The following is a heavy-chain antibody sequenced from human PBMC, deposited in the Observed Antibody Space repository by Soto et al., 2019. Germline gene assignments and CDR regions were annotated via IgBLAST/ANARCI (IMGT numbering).Heavy chain of an antibody. CDR3: VKGPYSSATNYFDY. Sequence: PSQTLSLTCVISGDTVSTNSATWNWIRQSPSRGLEWLGRTYYGSRWYHDYAPSVNSRIIISPDTSKNQFSLQLNSVTPEDTAVYYCVKGPYSSATNYFDYWGQGTLVTVSS. CDR1: GDTVSTNSAT. CDR2: TYYGSRWYH. J-gene: IGHJ4*02. V-gene: IGHV6-1*01. D-gene: IGHD6-25*01.